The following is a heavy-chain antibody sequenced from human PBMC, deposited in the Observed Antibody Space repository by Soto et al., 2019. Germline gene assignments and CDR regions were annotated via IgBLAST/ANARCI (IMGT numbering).Heavy chain of an antibody. D-gene: IGHD6-6*01. Sequence: QVQLQESGPGLVKPSQTLSLTCTVSGGSISSGDYYWSWIRQPPGKGLEWIGYIYYSGSTDYNPSLKSRVTISLDTSKNQCSLKLSSVTAADTDVYYCASKYSTSSDYYYGMDVWGQGTTVTVSS. CDR1: GGSISSGDYY. CDR3: ASKYSTSSDYYYGMDV. J-gene: IGHJ6*02. V-gene: IGHV4-30-4*01. CDR2: IYYSGST.